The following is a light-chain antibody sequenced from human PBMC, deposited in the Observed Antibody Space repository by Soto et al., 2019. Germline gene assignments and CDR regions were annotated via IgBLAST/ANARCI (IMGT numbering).Light chain of an antibody. CDR2: GAS. CDR1: QTISSSY. V-gene: IGKV3-20*01. CDR3: QHYGSSVRIT. J-gene: IGKJ3*01. Sequence: EIALTQSPGTLSLSPGERATLSCRASQTISSSYLAWYQQRPGQAPRLLIYGASTRATGIPDRFSGRGSGTDFALTISRLKPEDFSVYYCQHYGSSVRITFGPGTKVDIK.